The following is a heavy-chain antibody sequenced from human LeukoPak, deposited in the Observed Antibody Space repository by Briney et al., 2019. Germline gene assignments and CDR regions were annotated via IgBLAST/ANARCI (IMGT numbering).Heavy chain of an antibody. CDR1: GGSLSSYY. CDR2: IYTSGST. D-gene: IGHD5-12*01. J-gene: IGHJ4*02. CDR3: ARSGSGYLRYYFDY. V-gene: IGHV4-4*07. Sequence: SETLSLTCTDSGGSLSSYYWSWIRQPAGKGLEWIGRIYTSGSTNYNPSLKSRVTISVDTCKNHFSLKQSSVTAADTAVYYCARSGSGYLRYYFDYWGQGTLVTVSS.